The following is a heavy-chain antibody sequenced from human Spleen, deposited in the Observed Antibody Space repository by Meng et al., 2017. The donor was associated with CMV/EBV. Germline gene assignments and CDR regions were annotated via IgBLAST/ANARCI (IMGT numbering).Heavy chain of an antibody. CDR1: GGSISAYY. CDR2: VYHNGST. D-gene: IGHD3-3*01. Sequence: SETLSLTCTVSGGSISAYYWSWIRQPPGKGLEWIAYVYHNGSTRYNPSLKSRVTISADTSKNQFSLKMTSVTTADTAVYYCARGRGFLEWLYWYFDLWGRGTLVTVSS. V-gene: IGHV4-59*01. CDR3: ARGRGFLEWLYWYFDL. J-gene: IGHJ2*01.